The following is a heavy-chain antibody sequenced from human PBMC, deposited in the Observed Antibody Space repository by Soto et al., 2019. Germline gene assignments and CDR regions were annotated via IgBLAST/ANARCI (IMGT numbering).Heavy chain of an antibody. Sequence: ASVKVSCKASGYTLTGYYMHWVRQAPGQGLEWMGWINPNSGGTNYAQKFQGWVTMTRDTSISTAYMELSRLRSDDTAVYYCARSRGGIRQLVPGWFDPWGQGTLVTVSS. CDR2: INPNSGGT. D-gene: IGHD6-13*01. CDR1: GYTLTGYY. V-gene: IGHV1-2*04. CDR3: ARSRGGIRQLVPGWFDP. J-gene: IGHJ5*02.